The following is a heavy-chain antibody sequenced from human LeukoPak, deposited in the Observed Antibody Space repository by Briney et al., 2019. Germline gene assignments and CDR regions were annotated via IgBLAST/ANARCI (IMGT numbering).Heavy chain of an antibody. V-gene: IGHV3-33*01. CDR2: IWYDGSNK. CDR1: GFTFSSNG. Sequence: GGSLRLSCSASGFTFSSNGMHSVRQAPGKGLEWVAPIWYDGSNKFYADSVKGRFTISRDNSKNTLYLQMNSLRAEDTAVYYRACNGRCYYDSIDYWGQGTLVTVSS. J-gene: IGHJ4*02. D-gene: IGHD3-22*01. CDR3: ACNGRCYYDSIDY.